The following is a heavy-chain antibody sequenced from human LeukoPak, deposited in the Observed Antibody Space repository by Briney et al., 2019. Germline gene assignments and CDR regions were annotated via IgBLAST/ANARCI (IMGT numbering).Heavy chain of an antibody. V-gene: IGHV3-23*01. D-gene: IGHD2/OR15-2a*01. J-gene: IGHJ4*02. Sequence: GGSQTLSCTLWISLYRLCPKRCLRQAPGKGLEWVSAISGSGGSTYYADSVKGRFTISRDKSKNTLYLQMNSLRAEDRDVSYCAKFGHYCLCLLGGRGTLVTVSS. CDR3: AKFGHYCLCLL. CDR1: ISLYRLCP. CDR2: ISGSGGST.